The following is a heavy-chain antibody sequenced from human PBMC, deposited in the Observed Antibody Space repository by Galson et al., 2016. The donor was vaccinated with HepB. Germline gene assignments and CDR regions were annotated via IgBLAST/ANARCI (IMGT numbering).Heavy chain of an antibody. D-gene: IGHD3-22*01. J-gene: IGHJ4*02. CDR2: ISASKGQT. V-gene: IGHV1-18*01. CDR3: ARDRGYLLDS. CDR1: GYTFTSYG. Sequence: SVKVSCKASGYTFTSYGISWARQAPGQGLAGMGWISASKGQTNYAQNRQGRVTMTTDTYTSTVYMELRGLRSDDTAVYYCARDRGYLLDSWGQGTLVTVSP.